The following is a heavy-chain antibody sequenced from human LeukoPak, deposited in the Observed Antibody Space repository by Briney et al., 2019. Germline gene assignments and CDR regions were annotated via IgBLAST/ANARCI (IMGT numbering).Heavy chain of an antibody. CDR2: TYYGGST. CDR3: ARGPSVTSIGGP. V-gene: IGHV4-59*01. CDR1: GASISNYY. D-gene: IGHD4-17*01. J-gene: IGHJ5*02. Sequence: SETLSLTCAVSGASISNYYWSWIRQPPEKGLEWIGYTYYGGSTKFNPSLKSRVAISVDTSKKQFSLNLTSVTAADTAVYYCARGPSVTSIGGPWGQGTLVTVSA.